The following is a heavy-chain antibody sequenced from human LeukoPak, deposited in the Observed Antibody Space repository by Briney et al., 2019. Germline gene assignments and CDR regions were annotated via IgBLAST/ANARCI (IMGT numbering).Heavy chain of an antibody. CDR1: GYTFTSYG. D-gene: IGHD1-26*01. J-gene: IGHJ6*03. CDR2: ISAYNGNT. CDR3: ARDHRGGGSYNHYYYYMDV. Sequence: ASVKVSCKASGYTFTSYGISWVRQAPGQGLEWMGWISAYNGNTNYAQKLQGRVTMTTDTSTSTAYMELRSLRSDDTAVYYCARDHRGGGSYNHYYYYMDVWGKGTTVTVSS. V-gene: IGHV1-18*01.